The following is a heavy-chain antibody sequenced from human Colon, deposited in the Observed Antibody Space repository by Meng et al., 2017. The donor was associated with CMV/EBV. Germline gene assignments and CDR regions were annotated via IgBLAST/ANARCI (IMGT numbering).Heavy chain of an antibody. D-gene: IGHD5-24*01. V-gene: IGHV4-39*07. CDR2: IYYTGND. CDR3: ARMALHWYFDL. J-gene: IGHJ2*01. CDR1: GDSISGRSYY. Sequence: GPGLVKPSGPLSLPCTVSGDSISGRSYYWGWIRQPPGKGLEWIASIYYTGNDYHNPSLKSRVTISIDTSNNQFSLRLTSVTAADTAVYYCARMALHWYFDLWGRGTLVTVSS.